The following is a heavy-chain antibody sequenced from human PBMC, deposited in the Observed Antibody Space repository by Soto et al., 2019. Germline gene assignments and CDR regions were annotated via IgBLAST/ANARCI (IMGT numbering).Heavy chain of an antibody. Sequence: SVKVSCKASGGAFGWYTITSEQQPPGQGLEWMGGITPMFGTPNYAQKFQGRVTTTAAESRSTAYMELSSIRSEDPAKYYRARDGTVYGSSANYYRYWGKGPMVTVAS. V-gene: IGHV1-69*13. J-gene: IGHJ4*02. CDR1: GGAFGWYT. CDR2: ITPMFGTP. D-gene: IGHD3-22*01. CDR3: ARDGTVYGSSANYYRY.